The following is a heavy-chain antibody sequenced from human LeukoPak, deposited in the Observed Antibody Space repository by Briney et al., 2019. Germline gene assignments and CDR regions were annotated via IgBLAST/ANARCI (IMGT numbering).Heavy chain of an antibody. V-gene: IGHV2-5*01. J-gene: IGHJ4*02. D-gene: IGHD4-23*01. CDR2: IYWNDDK. CDR1: GFSLSTSGVG. Sequence: GSTLVNPTQTLTLTCTFSGFSLSTSGVGVGWIRQPPGKALEWLALIYWNDDKRYSPSLKNRLTITKDTSKNQVVLTMTNMDPVDTATYYCAHVSYDYGGNSVPYFDYWGQGTLVTVSS. CDR3: AHVSYDYGGNSVPYFDY.